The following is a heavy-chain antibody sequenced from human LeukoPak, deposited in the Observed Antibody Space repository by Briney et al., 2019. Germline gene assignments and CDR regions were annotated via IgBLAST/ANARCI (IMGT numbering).Heavy chain of an antibody. Sequence: ASVKVSCKASGYTFTGYYTHWVRQAPGQGLEWMGRMNPDSGDTNYAQTFTGRVAMTRDTSISTAYMELSSLRSDDTAVYYCARGAAVGQTRDYWGQGTLVTVSS. V-gene: IGHV1-2*02. CDR2: MNPDSGDT. D-gene: IGHD6-13*01. J-gene: IGHJ4*02. CDR3: ARGAAVGQTRDY. CDR1: GYTFTGYY.